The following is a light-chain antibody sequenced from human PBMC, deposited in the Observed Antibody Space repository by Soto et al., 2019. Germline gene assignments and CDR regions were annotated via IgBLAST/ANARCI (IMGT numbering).Light chain of an antibody. CDR1: STKIGDNF. V-gene: IGLV1-51*01. CDR2: EIN. CDR3: ATWDSSLRTVV. J-gene: IGLJ2*01. Sequence: QSVLTQPPSVSAAPGQKVTISCSGISTKIGDNFVSWYQQLPGTSPKLLIYEINQPLAEIPASFSGSKSGTSATLSIPGLQTGDAADYYCATWDSSLRTVVFGVGTQRAVL.